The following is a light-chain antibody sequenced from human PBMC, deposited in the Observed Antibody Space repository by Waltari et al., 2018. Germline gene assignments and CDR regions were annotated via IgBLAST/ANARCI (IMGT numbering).Light chain of an antibody. CDR2: ATT. CDR1: SSNIGEGYD. J-gene: IGLJ2*01. CDR3: HSYDSCRSVWG. V-gene: IGLV1-40*01. Sequence: QSVLTQPPSVSGAPGQRVTISCTGSSSNIGEGYDVTWYQQLPGTAPKLLIHATTNHPSHVPDRFSPSKSGTSASLAITGLQAGEDADYYCHSYDSCRSVWGFGGGTKLTVL.